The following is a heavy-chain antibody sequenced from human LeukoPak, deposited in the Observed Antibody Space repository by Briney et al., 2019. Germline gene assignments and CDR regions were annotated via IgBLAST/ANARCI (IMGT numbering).Heavy chain of an antibody. CDR3: ARDIRSYYYYDSSGYFDP. D-gene: IGHD3-22*01. CDR2: ISSSSSYI. CDR1: GFTFSSYD. V-gene: IGHV3-21*01. Sequence: GGSLRLSCAASGFTFSSYDMNWVRQAPGKGLEWVSSISSSSSYIYYADSVKDRFTISRDNAKNSLYLQMNSLRAEDTAVYYCARDIRSYYYYDSSGYFDPWGQGTPVTVSS. J-gene: IGHJ5*02.